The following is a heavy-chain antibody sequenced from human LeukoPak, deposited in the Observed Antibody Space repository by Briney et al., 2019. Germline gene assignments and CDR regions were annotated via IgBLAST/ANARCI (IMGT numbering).Heavy chain of an antibody. CDR1: GVSISSGTYY. V-gene: IGHV4-61*02. CDR3: ARWAGSYWYFDL. Sequence: PSQTLSLTCTVSGVSISSGTYYWTWIRQPAGKGLEWIGRIYTTGSTNYNPSLRSRVTISVDTSKNQFSLNLTSVTAADTAVYYCARWAGSYWYFDLWGRGTLVTVSS. J-gene: IGHJ2*01. CDR2: IYTTGST.